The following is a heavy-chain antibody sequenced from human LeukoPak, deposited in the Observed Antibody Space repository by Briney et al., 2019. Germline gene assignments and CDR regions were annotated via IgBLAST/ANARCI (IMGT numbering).Heavy chain of an antibody. CDR3: ARTYSGSHDY. CDR2: IYTSGST. V-gene: IGHV4-4*07. Sequence: PSETLSLTCTVSGGSINNYYWSWIPQPAGKGLGWIGRIYTSGSTNYNPSLKSRVTMSVDTSENQFSLKMSSVTAADTAVYYCARTYSGSHDYWGQGTLVTVSS. J-gene: IGHJ4*02. CDR1: GGSINNYY. D-gene: IGHD1-26*01.